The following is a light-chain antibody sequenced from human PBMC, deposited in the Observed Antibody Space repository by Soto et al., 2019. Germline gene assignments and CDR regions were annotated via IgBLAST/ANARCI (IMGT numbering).Light chain of an antibody. J-gene: IGLJ2*01. CDR2: RND. Sequence: QSVLTQPPSASGTPGQRVIISCSGSSSNIGSNFVFWYHQVPGAAPRLVIVRNDERSSGVPDRCSGSKSGTSAYLAISGLRSEDEGDYYCAKWDDSLSGELFGGGTRVTV. CDR3: AKWDDSLSGEL. V-gene: IGLV1-47*01. CDR1: SSNIGSNF.